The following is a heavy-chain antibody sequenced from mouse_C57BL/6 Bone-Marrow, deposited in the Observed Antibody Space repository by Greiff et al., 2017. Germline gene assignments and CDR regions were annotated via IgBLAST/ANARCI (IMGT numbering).Heavy chain of an antibody. J-gene: IGHJ4*01. D-gene: IGHD2-4*01. CDR1: GYSFTDYN. CDR3: ARGYDYDYAMDY. Sequence: EVQGVESGPELVKPGASVKISCKASGYSFTDYNMNWVKQSNGKSLEWIGVINPNYGITSYNQKFKGKATLTVDQSSSTAYMQLNSLTSEDSAVYYCARGYDYDYAMDYWGQGTSVTVSS. V-gene: IGHV1-39*01. CDR2: INPNYGIT.